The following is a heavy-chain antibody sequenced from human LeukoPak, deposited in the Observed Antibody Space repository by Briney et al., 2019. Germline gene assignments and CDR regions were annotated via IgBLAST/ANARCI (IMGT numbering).Heavy chain of an antibody. V-gene: IGHV3-9*01. CDR1: GFTFDDYA. CDR2: ISWNSGSI. CDR3: AKGFSSAILVWLLYNFDL. Sequence: PGRSLRLSCAASGFTFDDYAMHWVRQAPGKGLEWVSGISWNSGSIGYADSVKGRFTISRDNSKNTLFLQMNSLRPEDTAVYYCAKGFSSAILVWLLYNFDLWGQGTLVTVSS. D-gene: IGHD3-3*01. J-gene: IGHJ4*02.